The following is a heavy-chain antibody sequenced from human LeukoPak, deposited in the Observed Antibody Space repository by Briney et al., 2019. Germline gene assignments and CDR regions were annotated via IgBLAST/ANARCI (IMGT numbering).Heavy chain of an antibody. J-gene: IGHJ4*02. CDR3: ARGIWSRTVSSYYFDY. Sequence: ASVKVSCKASGFTFTNYAMQWVRQAPGQRLEWMGWINAGNGHTRYSQRFQGRVTITRDTSATTVYMEVTSLRSEDTAVYYCARGIWSRTVSSYYFDYWGQGTLVTVSS. CDR2: INAGNGHT. CDR1: GFTFTNYA. D-gene: IGHD3-3*01. V-gene: IGHV1-3*01.